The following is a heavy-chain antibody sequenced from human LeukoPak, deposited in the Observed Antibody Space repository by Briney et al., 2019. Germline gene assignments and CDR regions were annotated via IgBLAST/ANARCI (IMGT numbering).Heavy chain of an antibody. CDR1: GFTFSSYI. Sequence: GGSQRLSCAASGFTFSSYIMKWVRQAPGKGLAWVSSIDTGGNYIYYADSVKGRFTISRDNAKNSLYLQMNSLRAEDTAVYYCARETSGNYYFDSWGRGTLVTVSS. J-gene: IGHJ4*02. D-gene: IGHD1-26*01. CDR2: IDTGGNYI. V-gene: IGHV3-21*01. CDR3: ARETSGNYYFDS.